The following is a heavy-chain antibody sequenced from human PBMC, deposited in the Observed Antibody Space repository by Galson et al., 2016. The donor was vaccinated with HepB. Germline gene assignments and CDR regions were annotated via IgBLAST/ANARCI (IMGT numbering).Heavy chain of an antibody. J-gene: IGHJ4*02. CDR3: ARVWERYFDS. CDR1: GFTFSSYP. Sequence: SLRLSCAASGFTFSSYPMSWVRQAPGKGLEWVSVITGSGGSTYYADSVKGRFTISRDNSKNTLYLQMNSLRAEDTSVYFCARVWERYFDSWGQGTLVTVSS. CDR2: ITGSGGST. V-gene: IGHV3-23*01. D-gene: IGHD3-16*01.